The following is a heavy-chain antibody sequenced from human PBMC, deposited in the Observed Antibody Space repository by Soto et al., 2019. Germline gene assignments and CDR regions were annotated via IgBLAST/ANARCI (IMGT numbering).Heavy chain of an antibody. D-gene: IGHD2-2*01. Sequence: QLQLQESGPGLVKPSETLSLTCTVSGGSISSSSYYWGWIRQPPGKGLEWIGSIYYSGSTYYNPSLKSRVTISVDTSKNQFSLKLSSVTAADTAVYYCARHMACISLVDWFDPWGQGTLVTVSS. CDR3: ARHMACISLVDWFDP. V-gene: IGHV4-39*01. CDR1: GGSISSSSYY. J-gene: IGHJ5*02. CDR2: IYYSGST.